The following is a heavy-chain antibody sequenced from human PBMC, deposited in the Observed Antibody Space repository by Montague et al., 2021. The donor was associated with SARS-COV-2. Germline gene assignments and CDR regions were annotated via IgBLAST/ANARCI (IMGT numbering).Heavy chain of an antibody. CDR3: TRLSLGWNTD. Sequence: SETLSLTCTVSGDSMTDSYWSWIRQPPGKGLEYIGYIYFSGSTNYNPSLKSRLTISVDTSKNQFSLKLSSVTAAGTAVYFCTRLSLGWNTDWGQGTLVTVPS. J-gene: IGHJ1*01. V-gene: IGHV4-59*08. CDR1: GDSMTDSY. CDR2: IYFSGST. D-gene: IGHD1-1*01.